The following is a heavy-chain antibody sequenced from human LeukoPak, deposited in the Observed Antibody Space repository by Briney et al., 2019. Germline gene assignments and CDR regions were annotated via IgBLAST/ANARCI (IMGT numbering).Heavy chain of an antibody. Sequence: SETLSLTCAVYGGSFSGYYWSWLRQPPGKGLEWLGEINHSGSTNYNPSLKSRVTISVDTPKNQFSLKLSSVTAADTAVYYCARGRNYYYYYYMDVWGKGTTVTVSS. V-gene: IGHV4-34*01. CDR3: ARGRNYYYYYYMDV. CDR1: GGSFSGYY. J-gene: IGHJ6*03. CDR2: INHSGST.